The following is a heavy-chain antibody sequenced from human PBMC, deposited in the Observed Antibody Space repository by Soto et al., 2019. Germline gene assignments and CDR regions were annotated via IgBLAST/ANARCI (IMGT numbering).Heavy chain of an antibody. Sequence: PSETLSLTCTVSGGSISGYHWTWVRQPGGKGLEWIGRVHTSGITNYSPSLKSRVTMSVDTSKNQFSLKLSSVTAADTAVYYCAITTFLDSSGYYSYFDYWGQGTLVTVSS. CDR1: GGSISGYH. J-gene: IGHJ4*02. D-gene: IGHD3-22*01. V-gene: IGHV4-4*07. CDR2: VHTSGIT. CDR3: AITTFLDSSGYYSYFDY.